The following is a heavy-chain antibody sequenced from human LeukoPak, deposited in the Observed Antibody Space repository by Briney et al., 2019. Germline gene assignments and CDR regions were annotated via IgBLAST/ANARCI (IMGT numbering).Heavy chain of an antibody. V-gene: IGHV3-23*01. CDR2: ITGSGGST. D-gene: IGHD3-9*01. CDR3: ARGYFDWLLYPS. J-gene: IGHJ4*02. Sequence: GGSLRLSCAASGFTFSTYVVNWVRQAPGKGLEWVSTITGSGGSTYYADSVKGRFTISRDNAKNSLYLQMNSLRAEDTAVYYCARGYFDWLLYPSWGQGTLVTVSS. CDR1: GFTFSTYV.